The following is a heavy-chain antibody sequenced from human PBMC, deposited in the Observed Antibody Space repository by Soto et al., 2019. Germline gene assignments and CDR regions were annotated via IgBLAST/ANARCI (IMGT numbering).Heavy chain of an antibody. D-gene: IGHD3-10*01. J-gene: IGHJ6*02. V-gene: IGHV1-69*01. CDR3: ARGSGSGSYYNGVYYYGMDV. CDR1: GGTFSSYA. Sequence: QVQLVQSGAEVKKPGSSVKVSCKASGGTFSSYAISWVRQAPGQGLEWMGGIIPIFGTANYAQKFQGRVTVTADESTSTAYMELSSLRAEDTAVYYCARGSGSGSYYNGVYYYGMDVWGQGTTVIVSS. CDR2: IIPIFGTA.